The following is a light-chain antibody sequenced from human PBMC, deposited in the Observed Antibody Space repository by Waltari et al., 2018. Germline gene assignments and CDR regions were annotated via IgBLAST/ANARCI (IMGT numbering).Light chain of an antibody. Sequence: EIVLTQSPAILSVSPGEGATLSCRASQSVRDNLAWYQHNPGQAPRLLIFGASTRATGFPARFSGSGSGTEFTLTITSLQSEDSAVYFCQQYNGQPLTFGGGTKVEIK. J-gene: IGKJ4*01. CDR3: QQYNGQPLT. CDR2: GAS. CDR1: QSVRDN. V-gene: IGKV3-15*01.